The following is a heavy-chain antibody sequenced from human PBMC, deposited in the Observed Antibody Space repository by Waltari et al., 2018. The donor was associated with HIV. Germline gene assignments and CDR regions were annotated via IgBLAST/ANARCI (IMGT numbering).Heavy chain of an antibody. Sequence: QVQLQESGPGVVKPSETLSLTCTVSASSISSGYYWGWIRQSPGKGLEWIGRIYRSGTTYYNPSLKSRSTISVNMSKNQFSLKLTSMTASDTALYYCARDQDYYDSSGYTCYAFDMWGPGTMVTVSS. CDR1: ASSISSGYY. CDR3: ARDQDYYDSSGYTCYAFDM. D-gene: IGHD3-22*01. V-gene: IGHV4-38-2*02. CDR2: IYRSGTT. J-gene: IGHJ3*02.